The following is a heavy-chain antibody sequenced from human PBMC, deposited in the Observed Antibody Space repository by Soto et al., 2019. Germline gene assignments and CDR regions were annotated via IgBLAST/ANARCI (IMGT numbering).Heavy chain of an antibody. CDR1: GYSFTSYW. CDR2: IDPSDSYT. J-gene: IGHJ6*02. D-gene: IGHD5-18*01. Sequence: GESLKISCKGSGYSFTSYWISWVRQMPGKGLEWMGRIDPSDSYTNYSPSFQGHVTISADKSISTAYLQWSSLKASDTALYYCARHEADGYSYGYYYYYGMDVWGQGTTVTVS. V-gene: IGHV5-10-1*01. CDR3: ARHEADGYSYGYYYYYGMDV.